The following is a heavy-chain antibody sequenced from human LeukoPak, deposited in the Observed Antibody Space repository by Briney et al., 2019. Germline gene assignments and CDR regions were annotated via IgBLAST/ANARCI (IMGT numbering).Heavy chain of an antibody. CDR2: IYYSGST. V-gene: IGHV4-39*01. CDR3: ARMTPIAVAGEYYFDY. CDR1: GGSISSSSYY. J-gene: IGHJ4*02. D-gene: IGHD6-19*01. Sequence: PSETLSLTCTVSGGSISSSSYYWGWIRQPPGKGLEWIGSIYYSGSTYYNPSLKSRVTISVDTSKNQFSLKLSSVTAADTAVYYCARMTPIAVAGEYYFDYWGQGTLVTVSS.